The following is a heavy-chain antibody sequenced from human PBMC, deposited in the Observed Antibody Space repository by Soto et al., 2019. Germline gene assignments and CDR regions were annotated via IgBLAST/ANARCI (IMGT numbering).Heavy chain of an antibody. J-gene: IGHJ4*02. D-gene: IGHD3-10*01. CDR3: AKDQPYYYGSGSYYNDY. CDR1: GVTFSSYA. V-gene: IGHV3-23*01. Sequence: GGSLRLSCAASGVTFSSYAMSWVRQAPGKGLEWVSAISGSGGSTYYADSVKGRFTISRDNSKNTLYLQMNSLRAEDTAVYYCAKDQPYYYGSGSYYNDYWGQGTLVTVSS. CDR2: ISGSGGST.